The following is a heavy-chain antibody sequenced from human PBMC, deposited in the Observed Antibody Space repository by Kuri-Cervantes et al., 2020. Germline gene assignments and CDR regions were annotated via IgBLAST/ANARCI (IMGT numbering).Heavy chain of an antibody. Sequence: ESLKISCAVYGGSFSGYYWSWIRQPPGKGLEWIGEINHSGSTNYNPSLKSRVTISVDTSKNQFSLKLSSVTAADTAVYYCARRGYSSNRFDYWGQGTLVTVSS. D-gene: IGHD5-18*01. J-gene: IGHJ4*02. V-gene: IGHV4-34*01. CDR2: INHSGST. CDR1: GGSFSGYY. CDR3: ARRGYSSNRFDY.